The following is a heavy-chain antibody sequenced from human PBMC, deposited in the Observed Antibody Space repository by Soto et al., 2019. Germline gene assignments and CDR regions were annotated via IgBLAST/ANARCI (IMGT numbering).Heavy chain of an antibody. D-gene: IGHD2-15*01. Sequence: EVQLVESGGNLVQPGGSLRLSCEASGFTFSGFDMHWVRQPTGKGLEWVSTIGTAGATYYAVSVKGRFTISIDNAKNSLSLQMNSPRAGDTAVYFCARDKEFGAHFFDSWGQGTQVTVSS. CDR1: GFTFSGFD. V-gene: IGHV3-13*01. CDR2: IGTAGAT. CDR3: ARDKEFGAHFFDS. J-gene: IGHJ4*02.